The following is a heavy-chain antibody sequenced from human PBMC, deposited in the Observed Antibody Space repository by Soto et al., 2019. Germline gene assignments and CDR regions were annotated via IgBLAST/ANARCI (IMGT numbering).Heavy chain of an antibody. Sequence: EVQLLESGGGLVQPGGSLRLSCAASGFTFSSYAMSWVRQAPGKGLEWVSAISGSGGSTYDADSVKGRFTISRDNSKNTLYLQMNSLRAEDTAVYYCASGYCSGGSCYLAKFDYWGQGTLVTVSS. D-gene: IGHD2-15*01. CDR3: ASGYCSGGSCYLAKFDY. CDR1: GFTFSSYA. CDR2: ISGSGGST. J-gene: IGHJ4*02. V-gene: IGHV3-23*01.